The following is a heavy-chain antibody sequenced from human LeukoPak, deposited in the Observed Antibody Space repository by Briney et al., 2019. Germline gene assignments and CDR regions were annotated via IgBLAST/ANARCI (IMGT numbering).Heavy chain of an antibody. CDR3: ARVPRTVATIFDY. J-gene: IGHJ4*02. CDR1: GGSISSYY. D-gene: IGHD5-12*01. Sequence: SETLSLTCTVSGGSISSYYWSWIRQPPGKGLEWIGYMYYSGSTNYNPSLKSRVTISVDTSKNQLSLKLSSVTAAGTAMYYCARVPRTVATIFDYWGQGTLVTVSS. V-gene: IGHV4-59*01. CDR2: MYYSGST.